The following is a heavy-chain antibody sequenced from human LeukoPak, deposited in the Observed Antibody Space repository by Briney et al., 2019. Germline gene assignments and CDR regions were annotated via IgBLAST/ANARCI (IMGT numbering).Heavy chain of an antibody. J-gene: IGHJ4*02. CDR1: GFPFSSYA. CDR3: AKGPRSLAGDILTGYYPNPDY. CDR2: ISDSGGRT. D-gene: IGHD3-9*01. Sequence: GGSLRLSCAASGFPFSSYAMSWVRQAPGKGLEWVSVISDSGGRTYSAASVKGQFTISRDNSKNTLYLQMNSLRAEDTAVYYCAKGPRSLAGDILTGYYPNPDYWGQGTLVTVSS. V-gene: IGHV3-23*01.